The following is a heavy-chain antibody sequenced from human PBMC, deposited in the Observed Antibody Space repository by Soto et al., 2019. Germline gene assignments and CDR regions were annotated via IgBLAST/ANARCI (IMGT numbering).Heavy chain of an antibody. Sequence: SETLSLTCTVSGGSISSGDYYWSWIRQSPGKGLEWIGYIYYSGSNYYNPSLKSRVTISVDTSKNQFSLKLSSVTAADTAVYYCAREGRYCSGGSCYLYGMDVWGQGTTATVSS. CDR2: IYYSGSN. V-gene: IGHV4-30-4*01. CDR1: GGSISSGDYY. CDR3: AREGRYCSGGSCYLYGMDV. D-gene: IGHD2-15*01. J-gene: IGHJ6*02.